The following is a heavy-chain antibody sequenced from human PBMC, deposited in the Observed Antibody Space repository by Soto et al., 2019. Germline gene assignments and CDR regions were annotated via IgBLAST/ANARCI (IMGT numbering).Heavy chain of an antibody. V-gene: IGHV3-23*01. J-gene: IGHJ4*02. Sequence: PGGSLTLSCAASGFTFSTYAMSWVRQAAGKGLEWVSTISDSGSTYYTDSVRGRFTISRDNSKNTLYQEMNSLRADDTAVYYCAKNKGGGDCSRTSCLYSFDYWGQGTLVTVSS. CDR2: ISDSGST. CDR1: GFTFSTYA. CDR3: AKNKGGGDCSRTSCLYSFDY. D-gene: IGHD2-2*01.